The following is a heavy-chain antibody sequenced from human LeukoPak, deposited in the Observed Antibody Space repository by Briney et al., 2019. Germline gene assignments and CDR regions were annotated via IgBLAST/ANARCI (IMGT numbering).Heavy chain of an antibody. V-gene: IGHV3-11*01. CDR2: ISSSGSTI. J-gene: IGHJ3*02. Sequence: GGSLGLSCAASGFTFSDYYMSWIRQAPGKGLEWVSYISSSGSTIYYADSVKGRFTISRDNAKNSLYLQMNSLRAEDTAVYYCARDYYDSSGYLDAFDIWGQGTMVTVSS. CDR3: ARDYYDSSGYLDAFDI. CDR1: GFTFSDYY. D-gene: IGHD3-22*01.